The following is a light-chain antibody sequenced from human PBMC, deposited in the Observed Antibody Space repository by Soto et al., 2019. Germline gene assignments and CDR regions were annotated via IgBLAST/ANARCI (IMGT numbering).Light chain of an antibody. Sequence: DILLTQSPGTLSLSPGERATLSCRARQSVGGNYLAWYQQKPGQAPRLLIYGASSRATDIPDRFSGSGSGTDFTLTITRLEPEDFAVYYCQQYGGSSWTFGQGTKVEIK. CDR1: QSVGGNY. CDR2: GAS. V-gene: IGKV3-20*01. J-gene: IGKJ1*01. CDR3: QQYGGSSWT.